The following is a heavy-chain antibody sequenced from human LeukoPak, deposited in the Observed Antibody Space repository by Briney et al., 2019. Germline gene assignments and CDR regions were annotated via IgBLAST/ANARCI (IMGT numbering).Heavy chain of an antibody. Sequence: AGGSLRLSCAASGFTFSSYAMSWVRQAPGKGLEWVSAISGSGGSTYYADSVRGRFTISRDNSKNTLYLQMNSLRAEDTAVYYCAKDVPLGGSYLNWSDPWGQGTLVTVTS. CDR2: ISGSGGST. V-gene: IGHV3-23*01. CDR3: AKDVPLGGSYLNWSDP. CDR1: GFTFSSYA. J-gene: IGHJ5*02. D-gene: IGHD1-26*01.